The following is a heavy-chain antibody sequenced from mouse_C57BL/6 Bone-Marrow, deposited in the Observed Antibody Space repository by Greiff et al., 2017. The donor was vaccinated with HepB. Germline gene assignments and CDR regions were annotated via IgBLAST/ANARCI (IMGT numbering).Heavy chain of an antibody. CDR2: IYPRSGNT. J-gene: IGHJ4*01. CDR3: ARGGLRRRAMDY. D-gene: IGHD2-4*01. V-gene: IGHV1-81*01. Sequence: VQLQESGAELARPGASVKLSCKASGYTFTSYGISWVKQRPGQGLEWIGEIYPRSGNTYYNEKFKGKATLTADKSSSTAYMELRSLTSEDSAVYFCARGGLRRRAMDYWGQGTSVTVSS. CDR1: GYTFTSYG.